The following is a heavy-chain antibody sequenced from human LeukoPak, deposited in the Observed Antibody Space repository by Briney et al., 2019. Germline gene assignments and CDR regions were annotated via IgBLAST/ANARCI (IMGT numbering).Heavy chain of an antibody. CDR1: GFTFSSYS. CDR3: ARDIRIPLRYFDWSNYYYYGMDV. D-gene: IGHD3-9*01. Sequence: PGGSLRLSCAASGFTFSSYSMNWVRQAPGKGLEWVSFISGSSTYIYYADSVKGRFTIYRDNSKNTLYLQMNSLRAEDTAVYYCARDIRIPLRYFDWSNYYYYGMDVWGQGTTVTVSS. V-gene: IGHV3-21*01. J-gene: IGHJ6*02. CDR2: ISGSSTYI.